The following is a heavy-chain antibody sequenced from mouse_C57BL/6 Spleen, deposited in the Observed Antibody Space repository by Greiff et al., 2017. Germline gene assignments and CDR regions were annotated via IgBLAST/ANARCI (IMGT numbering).Heavy chain of an antibody. V-gene: IGHV1-76*01. J-gene: IGHJ2*01. Sequence: QVQLQQSGAELVRPGASVKLSCKASGYTFTDYYINWVKQRPGQGLEWIARIYPGSGNTYYNEKFKGKATLTAEKSSSTAYMQLGSLTSEDSAVYFCAREAAYFDYWGQGTTLTVSS. CDR3: AREAAYFDY. CDR1: GYTFTDYY. CDR2: IYPGSGNT. D-gene: IGHD3-2*02.